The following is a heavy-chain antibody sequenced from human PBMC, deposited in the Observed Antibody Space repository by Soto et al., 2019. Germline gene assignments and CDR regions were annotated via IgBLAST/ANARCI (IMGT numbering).Heavy chain of an antibody. D-gene: IGHD2-21*01. J-gene: IGHJ4*02. CDR3: ARGRTIVSPGN. CDR1: GYTFTGSQ. CDR2: FNPNSGGT. V-gene: IGHV1-2*02. Sequence: QVQVVQSGAEVKKPGASVKVSCKASGYTFTGSQMHWVRQAPGQGLEWMGWFNPNSGGTNYAQKFQGRVTMTGDTSISTAYMELNRLTSDDTAVYFCARGRTIVSPGNWGQGTLVSVSS.